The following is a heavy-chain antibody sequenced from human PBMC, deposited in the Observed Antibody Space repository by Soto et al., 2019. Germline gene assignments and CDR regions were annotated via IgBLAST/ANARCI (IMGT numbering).Heavy chain of an antibody. D-gene: IGHD6-19*01. V-gene: IGHV4-34*01. J-gene: IGHJ4*02. CDR3: ARGKSSGPLYYFDT. CDR1: NGSFSDYF. CDR2: IKESGFA. Sequence: PSETLSLTCGVYNGSFSDYFWNWIRQPPGKGLEWIGEIKESGFATYNPSLKGRVTMSVDTANNQFSLKVTSVTAADTAVYYCARGKSSGPLYYFDTWGQGTLVTVSS.